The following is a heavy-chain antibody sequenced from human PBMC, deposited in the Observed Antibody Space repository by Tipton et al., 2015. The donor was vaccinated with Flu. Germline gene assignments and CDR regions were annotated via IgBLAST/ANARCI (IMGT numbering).Heavy chain of an antibody. J-gene: IGHJ5*02. Sequence: TLSLTCTVSGDSVRSSYYWAWTRQPPRRGLEWIGNINHNGNTYHNASLRSRVTISVDTSRNHFSLKLSSVTAADTAVYYCARRDFSNYVSDPKNWFDPWGQGTLVTVSS. D-gene: IGHD4-11*01. CDR1: GDSVRSSYY. CDR2: INHNGNT. V-gene: IGHV4-38-2*02. CDR3: ARRDFSNYVSDPKNWFDP.